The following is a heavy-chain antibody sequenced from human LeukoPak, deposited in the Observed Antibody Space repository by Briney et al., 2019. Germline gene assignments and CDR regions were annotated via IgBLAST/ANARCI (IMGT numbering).Heavy chain of an antibody. CDR2: IYAGGNT. CDR1: GFSVSTNY. D-gene: IGHD3-10*01. V-gene: IGHV3-66*01. Sequence: PGGSLRLSCAASGFSVSTNYRIWVGQAPGKGLKWVSDIYAGGNTYYADSVRGRFTISRNNSKNTLQLQGNMLRAENTAVYYFARGCPEKWLGRFSWGQGTLVTVSS. CDR3: ARGCPEKWLGRFS. J-gene: IGHJ5*02.